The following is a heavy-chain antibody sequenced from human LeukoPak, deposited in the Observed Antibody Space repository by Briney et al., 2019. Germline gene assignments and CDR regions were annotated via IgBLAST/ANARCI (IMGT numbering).Heavy chain of an antibody. CDR2: MNPNSGNT. CDR3: ARVPSGGDKFDP. Sequence: GASVKVSCKASGYTFTSYDINWVRQATGQGLEWMGWMNPNSGNTGYAQKFQGRATMTRNTSISTAYMELSSLRSEDTAVYYCARVPSGGDKFDPWGQGTLVTVSS. V-gene: IGHV1-8*01. J-gene: IGHJ5*02. CDR1: GYTFTSYD. D-gene: IGHD6-25*01.